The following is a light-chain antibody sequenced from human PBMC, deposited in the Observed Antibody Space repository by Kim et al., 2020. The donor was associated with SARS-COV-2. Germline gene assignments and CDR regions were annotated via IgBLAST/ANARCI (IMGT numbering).Light chain of an antibody. CDR3: NSPGSKDNVL. J-gene: IGLJ2*01. Sequence: VALGQKVSITSQGDRLRSDYETCYQQKPGQAPIVVIYGKNNRPSGIPDRFSGSSSGDTAALTITGTQAGDEADYYYNSPGSKDNVLFGGGTKLTVL. CDR1: RLRSDY. V-gene: IGLV3-19*01. CDR2: GKN.